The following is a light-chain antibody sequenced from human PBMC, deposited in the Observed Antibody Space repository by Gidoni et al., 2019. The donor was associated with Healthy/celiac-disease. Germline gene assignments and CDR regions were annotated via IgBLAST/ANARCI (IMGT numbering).Light chain of an antibody. CDR3: QQYNNWPPTWT. V-gene: IGKV3-15*01. Sequence: EIVMTQSPATLAVSPGERATLSCRASQSVSSNLAWYQQNPGQAPRLLIYGASTRATGIPARVSGSGSGTEFTLTISSLQSEDFAVYYWQQYNNWPPTWTFGQGTKVEIK. CDR2: GAS. J-gene: IGKJ1*01. CDR1: QSVSSN.